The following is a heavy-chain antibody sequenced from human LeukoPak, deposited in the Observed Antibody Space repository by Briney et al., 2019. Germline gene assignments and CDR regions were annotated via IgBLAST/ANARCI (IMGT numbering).Heavy chain of an antibody. Sequence: ASVKVSCKASGYTFTSYGISWVRQAPGQGLEWMGWISTYNGNTKYAQKLQGRVTMTTDTSTSTAYMELRSLRSDDTAVYYCARDSPYYDILTGYFGAFDIWGQGTMVTVSS. J-gene: IGHJ3*02. CDR2: ISTYNGNT. CDR3: ARDSPYYDILTGYFGAFDI. D-gene: IGHD3-9*01. CDR1: GYTFTSYG. V-gene: IGHV1-18*01.